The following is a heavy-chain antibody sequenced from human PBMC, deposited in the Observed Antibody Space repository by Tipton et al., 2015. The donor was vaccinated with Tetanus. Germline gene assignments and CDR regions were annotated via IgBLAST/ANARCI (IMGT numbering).Heavy chain of an antibody. CDR1: GFTFTNYV. V-gene: IGHV3-7*01. CDR3: VRDLNWGSRY. Sequence: SLRLSCAAPGFTFTNYVMTWVRQAPGKGLEWVANINLDGSREDYVDSVKGRFTISRDNAKNSLYLQMSSLRAEDTALYYCVRDLNWGSRYWGQGTLVTVSS. J-gene: IGHJ4*02. CDR2: INLDGSRE. D-gene: IGHD7-27*01.